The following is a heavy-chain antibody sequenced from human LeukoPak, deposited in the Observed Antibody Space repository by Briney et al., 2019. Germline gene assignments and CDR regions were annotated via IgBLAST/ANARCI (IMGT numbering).Heavy chain of an antibody. D-gene: IGHD3-10*01. J-gene: IGHJ4*02. V-gene: IGHV3-23*01. CDR3: ARERLRDYGSGSYRGGHFDY. CDR2: ISGNGGST. Sequence: GGSLRLSCAASGFTFTGYAMNWVRQAPGKGLEWVSTISGNGGSTYYADSVKGRFTISRDNSKNTLYLQMNSLRAEDTAVYYCARERLRDYGSGSYRGGHFDYWGQGTLVTVSS. CDR1: GFTFTGYA.